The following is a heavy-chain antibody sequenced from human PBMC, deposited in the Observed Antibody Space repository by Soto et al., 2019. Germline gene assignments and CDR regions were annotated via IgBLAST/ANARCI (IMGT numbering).Heavy chain of an antibody. CDR2: INHSGST. J-gene: IGHJ5*02. CDR3: ARGRGYSYGLDP. CDR1: GGSISSYY. Sequence: PSETLSLTCTVSGGSISSYYWNWIRQPPGKGLEWIGEINHSGSTNYNPSLKSRVTISVDTSKNQFSLRLSSVTAADTAVYYCARGRGYSYGLDPWGQGTLVTVSS. V-gene: IGHV4-34*01. D-gene: IGHD5-18*01.